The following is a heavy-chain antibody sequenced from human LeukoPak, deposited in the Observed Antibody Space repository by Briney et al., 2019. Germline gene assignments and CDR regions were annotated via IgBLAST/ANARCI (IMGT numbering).Heavy chain of an antibody. J-gene: IGHJ4*02. CDR1: GYTLTELS. Sequence: ASVKVSCKVSGYTLTELSMHWVRQAPGKGLEWMGGFDPEDGETIYAQKFQGRVTMTEDTSTDTAYMELSSLRSEDTAVYYCVRGYHISINNWFDYWGQGALVTVSS. V-gene: IGHV1-24*01. CDR3: VRGYHISINNWFDY. D-gene: IGHD3-3*01. CDR2: FDPEDGET.